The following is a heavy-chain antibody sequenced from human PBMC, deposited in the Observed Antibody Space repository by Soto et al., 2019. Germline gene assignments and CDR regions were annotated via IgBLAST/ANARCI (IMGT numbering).Heavy chain of an antibody. V-gene: IGHV1-18*01. D-gene: IGHD3-22*01. CDR3: ARGYYDSSGYYYLDY. CDR2: ISAYNGNT. J-gene: IGHJ4*02. CDR1: GYTFTSYG. Sequence: GASVKVSCKASGYTFTSYGISWVRQAHGQGLEWMGWISAYNGNTNYAQKLQGRVTMTTDTSTSTAYMELRSLRSDDTAVYYCARGYYDSSGYYYLDYWGQGTLVTVSS.